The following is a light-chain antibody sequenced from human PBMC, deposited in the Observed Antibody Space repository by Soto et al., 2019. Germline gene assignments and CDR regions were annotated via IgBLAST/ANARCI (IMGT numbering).Light chain of an antibody. CDR1: QSIKTW. V-gene: IGKV1-5*01. CDR2: DAS. CDR3: QHYYTYSWT. Sequence: DIQMTQSPSTLSASVGDRVTIACRASQSIKTWLAWYQQKPGKAPKLLIYDASSLESGVPSRFSGSGSGTEFTLTVSSLQPDDFATYYCQHYYTYSWTFGQGTKVDIK. J-gene: IGKJ1*01.